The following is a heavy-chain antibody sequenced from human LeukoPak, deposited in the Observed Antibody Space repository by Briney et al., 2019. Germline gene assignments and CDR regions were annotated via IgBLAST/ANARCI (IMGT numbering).Heavy chain of an antibody. Sequence: PGGSLRLSCAASGFNFSSHSMNWVRQAPGKGLEWVSSISSSSSYIYYADSVKGRFTISRDNAKNSLYLQMNSLRAEDTAVYYCARAAENYGGRFDSWGQGTLVTVSS. CDR2: ISSSSSYI. CDR3: ARAAENYGGRFDS. CDR1: GFNFSSHS. D-gene: IGHD3-16*01. V-gene: IGHV3-21*01. J-gene: IGHJ4*02.